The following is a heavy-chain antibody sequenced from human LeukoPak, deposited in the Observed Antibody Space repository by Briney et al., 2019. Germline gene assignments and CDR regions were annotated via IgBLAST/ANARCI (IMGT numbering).Heavy chain of an antibody. CDR2: IRTKTYGGTT. CDR3: TKHIRLTDQLDY. V-gene: IGHV3-49*04. J-gene: IGHJ4*02. CDR1: GFTFGDYY. D-gene: IGHD2-21*01. Sequence: PGGSLRLSCTASGFTFGDYYMSWVRQAPGKGLEWVGFIRTKTYGGTTQHAASVKGRFTISRDDSKSIAYLQMSSLQTEDTALYYCTKHIRLTDQLDYWGQGTLVTVSS.